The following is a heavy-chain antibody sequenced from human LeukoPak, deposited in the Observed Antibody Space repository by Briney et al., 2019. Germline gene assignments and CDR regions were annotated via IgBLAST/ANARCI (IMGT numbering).Heavy chain of an antibody. CDR1: GFTFSSYA. Sequence: PGGSLRLSCAASGFTFSSYAMSWVRQAPGKGLEWVSAISGSGGSTYYADSVKGRFTISRDNSKNTLYLQMNSLRAEDTAVYYCAKDQLVRGVITNYFDYWGQGTLVTVSS. J-gene: IGHJ4*02. CDR3: AKDQLVRGVITNYFDY. CDR2: ISGSGGST. D-gene: IGHD3-10*01. V-gene: IGHV3-23*01.